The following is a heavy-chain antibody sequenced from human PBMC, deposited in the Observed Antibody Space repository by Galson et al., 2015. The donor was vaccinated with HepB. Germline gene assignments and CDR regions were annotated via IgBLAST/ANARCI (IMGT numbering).Heavy chain of an antibody. CDR2: INPNSGGT. D-gene: IGHD6-19*01. J-gene: IGHJ5*02. CDR3: ARGVSVESGRSGWYGGWFDP. CDR1: GYSFTNYG. Sequence: SVKVSCKASGYSFTNYGISWVRQAPGQGLEWVGWINPNSGGTDYVEKYQGRVTMTRDTSIRTAYMEVSRLTSDDTAVFYCARGVSVESGRSGWYGGWFDPWGQGTLVTVSS. V-gene: IGHV1-2*02.